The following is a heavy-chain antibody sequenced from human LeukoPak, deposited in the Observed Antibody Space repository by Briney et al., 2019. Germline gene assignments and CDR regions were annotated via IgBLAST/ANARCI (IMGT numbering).Heavy chain of an antibody. CDR1: GGSVSSGSYY. Sequence: SETLSLTCTVSGGSVSSGSYYWSWIRQPPGKGLEWIGYIYYSGGTNYNPSLKSRVTISVDTSKNQFSLKLSSVTAADTAVYYCARDRRDYGDYGTFDYWGQGTLVTVSS. J-gene: IGHJ4*02. V-gene: IGHV4-61*01. CDR2: IYYSGGT. CDR3: ARDRRDYGDYGTFDY. D-gene: IGHD4-17*01.